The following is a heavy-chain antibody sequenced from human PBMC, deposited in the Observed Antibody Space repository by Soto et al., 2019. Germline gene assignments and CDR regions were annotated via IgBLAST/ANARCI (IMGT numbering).Heavy chain of an antibody. CDR2: INHSGST. CDR1: GGSFSGYY. V-gene: IGHV4-34*01. J-gene: IGHJ5*02. Sequence: PSETLSLTCAVYGGSFSGYYWSWIRQPPGKGLEWIGEINHSGSTNYNPSLKSRVTISVDTSKNQFSLKLSSVTAADTAVYYCARVYHFWSGYVRFDPWGQGTLVTVSS. CDR3: ARVYHFWSGYVRFDP. D-gene: IGHD3-3*01.